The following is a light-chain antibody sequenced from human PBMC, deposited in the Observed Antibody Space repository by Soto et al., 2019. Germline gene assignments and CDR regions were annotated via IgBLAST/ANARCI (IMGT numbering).Light chain of an antibody. CDR2: DAS. V-gene: IGKV3-11*01. CDR1: QSVGSG. J-gene: IGKJ1*01. Sequence: DIVLTQSPSTLSASGGDRGTLSCRASQSVGSGLAWYQQKPGQAPRLLIYDASPRPTGTPARFSGSGSGTKFTLTTSSLQPDDFAAYYCQQHSNFQWTFGQGTKVDIK. CDR3: QQHSNFQWT.